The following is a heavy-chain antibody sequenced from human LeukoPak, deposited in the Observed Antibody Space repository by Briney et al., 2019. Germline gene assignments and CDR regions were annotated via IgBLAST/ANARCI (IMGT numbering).Heavy chain of an antibody. CDR3: ARHAFASPLDI. J-gene: IGHJ4*02. V-gene: IGHV4-59*08. CDR1: DVAISDYY. D-gene: IGHD2-21*01. CDR2: IYHTGDS. Sequence: SETMSLTCGVSDVAISDYYWSWIRQPPGKGLEWIGYIYHTGDSNQNPSLKGRVTVTLDTPKNQVSLKVTSVTAADTAVYYCARHAFASPLDIWGQGTVVTVSS.